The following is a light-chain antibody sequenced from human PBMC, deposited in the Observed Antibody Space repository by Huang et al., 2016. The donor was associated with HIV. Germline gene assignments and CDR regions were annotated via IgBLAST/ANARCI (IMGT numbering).Light chain of an antibody. Sequence: EVVLTQSPATLSLSPGERATLSCRASQSVTNYLAWYHHKPGQPPRRLIADASNRATGVPARFRGSGSGTDFTLTISSLEPEDFAVYYCQQRGNWPPVTFGGGTKVEIK. CDR2: DAS. CDR3: QQRGNWPPVT. V-gene: IGKV3-11*01. J-gene: IGKJ4*01. CDR1: QSVTNY.